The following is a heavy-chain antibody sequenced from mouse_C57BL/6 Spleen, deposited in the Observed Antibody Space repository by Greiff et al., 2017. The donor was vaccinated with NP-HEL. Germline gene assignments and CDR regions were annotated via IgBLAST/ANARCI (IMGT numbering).Heavy chain of an antibody. V-gene: IGHV2-9-1*01. CDR3: ARKGPNYYGSSYWYFDV. J-gene: IGHJ1*03. CDR1: GFSLTSYA. D-gene: IGHD1-1*01. CDR2: IWTGGGT. Sequence: VQVVESGPGLVAPSQSLSITCTVSGFSLTSYAISWVRQPPGKGLEWLGVIWTGGGTNYNSALKSRLSISKDNPKSQVFLKMNSLQTDDTARYYCARKGPNYYGSSYWYFDVWGTGTTVTVSS.